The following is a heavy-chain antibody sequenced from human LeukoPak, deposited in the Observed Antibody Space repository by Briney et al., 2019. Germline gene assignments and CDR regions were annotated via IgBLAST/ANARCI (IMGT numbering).Heavy chain of an antibody. Sequence: PGGSMRLSCAASGFSFSNYNMNWVRQAPGKGLEWVSYISSSSHSIYYADSVKGRFTVSRDNAQDSLYLKMNSLRAEATALYYCAKDRYCSGGSCYSGREGYYYYGMDVWGQGTTVTVSS. CDR2: ISSSSHSI. CDR1: GFSFSNYN. V-gene: IGHV3-48*01. CDR3: AKDRYCSGGSCYSGREGYYYYGMDV. D-gene: IGHD2-15*01. J-gene: IGHJ6*02.